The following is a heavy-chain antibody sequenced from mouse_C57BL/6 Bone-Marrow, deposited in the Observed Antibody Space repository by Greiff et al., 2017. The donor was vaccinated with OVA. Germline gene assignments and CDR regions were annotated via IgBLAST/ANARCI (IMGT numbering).Heavy chain of an antibody. CDR2: ISNGGGST. CDR1: GFTFSDYY. V-gene: IGHV5-12*01. D-gene: IGHD2-1*01. Sequence: EVKLVESGGGLVQPGGSLKLSCAASGFTFSDYYMYWVRQTPEKRLEWVAYISNGGGSTYYPDTVKGRFTISRDNAKNTLYLQMSRLKSEDTAMYYCARHRDGNYFYFDYWGQGTTLTVSS. CDR3: ARHRDGNYFYFDY. J-gene: IGHJ2*01.